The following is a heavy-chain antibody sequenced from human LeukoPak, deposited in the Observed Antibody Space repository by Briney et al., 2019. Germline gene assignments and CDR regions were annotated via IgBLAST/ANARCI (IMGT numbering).Heavy chain of an antibody. V-gene: IGHV3-30-3*01. CDR2: ISYDGSHK. D-gene: IGHD5-18*01. Sequence: GGSLRLSCAASGFTFSSYAMHWVRQAPGKGLEWVAVISYDGSHKYYADSVKGRFTISRDNSKNTLYLQMNSLRAEDTAVYYCARDQIRYSNSPEALDLWGQGTLVSVSS. CDR1: GFTFSSYA. J-gene: IGHJ3*01. CDR3: ARDQIRYSNSPEALDL.